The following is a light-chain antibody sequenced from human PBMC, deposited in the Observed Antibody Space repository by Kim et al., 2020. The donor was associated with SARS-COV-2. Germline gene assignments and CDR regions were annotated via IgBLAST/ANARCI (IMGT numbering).Light chain of an antibody. Sequence: SYELTQPLSVSVALGQTARITCGGNNIGSKNVHCYQQKPGQAPVLVIYRDSNRPSGIPERFSGSNSGNTATLTISRAQAGDEADYYCQVWDSSTGVFGTGTKVTVL. V-gene: IGLV3-9*01. CDR1: NIGSKN. CDR2: RDS. J-gene: IGLJ1*01. CDR3: QVWDSSTGV.